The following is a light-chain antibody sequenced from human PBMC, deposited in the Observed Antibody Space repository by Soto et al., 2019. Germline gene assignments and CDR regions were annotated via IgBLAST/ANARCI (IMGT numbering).Light chain of an antibody. CDR3: QQSYITWT. CDR1: QSISSY. CDR2: AAS. Sequence: IQMTQSPSSLSASVGDRVTITCRASQSISSYLNWYQHKPGKAPNLLIYAASNLQSGVPSRFSGSGSGTDFTLTISSLQPEDYATYYCQQSYITWTFGQGTKVEIK. J-gene: IGKJ1*01. V-gene: IGKV1-39*01.